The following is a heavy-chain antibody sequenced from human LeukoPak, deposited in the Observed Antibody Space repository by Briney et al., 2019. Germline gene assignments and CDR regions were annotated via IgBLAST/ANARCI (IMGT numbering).Heavy chain of an antibody. Sequence: SETLSLTCAVYGGSFSGYYWSWIRQPPGKGLEWIGEINHSGSTNYNPSLKGRVTISADSSKNQFSLKLYSITAADTAVYYCARNGQSGFSFDPWGQGTLVTVSS. CDR3: ARNGQSGFSFDP. J-gene: IGHJ5*02. D-gene: IGHD3-3*01. CDR2: INHSGST. V-gene: IGHV4-34*01. CDR1: GGSFSGYY.